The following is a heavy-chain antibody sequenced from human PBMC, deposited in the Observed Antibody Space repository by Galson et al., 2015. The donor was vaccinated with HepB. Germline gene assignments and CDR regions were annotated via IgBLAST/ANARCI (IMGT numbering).Heavy chain of an antibody. D-gene: IGHD6-19*01. CDR2: INHSGST. CDR3: ARGGSSGWRDAFDI. CDR1: GGSFSGYY. J-gene: IGHJ3*02. V-gene: IGHV4-34*01. Sequence: TLSLTCAVYGGSFSGYYWSWIRQPPGKGLEWIGEINHSGSTNYNPSLKSRVTISLDTSKNQFSLKLSSVTAADTAVYYCARGGSSGWRDAFDIWGRGTMVTVSS.